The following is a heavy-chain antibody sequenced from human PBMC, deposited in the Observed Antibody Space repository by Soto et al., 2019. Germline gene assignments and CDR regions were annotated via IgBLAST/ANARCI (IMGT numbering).Heavy chain of an antibody. V-gene: IGHV4-39*01. CDR1: GGSISSRTDY. CDR3: AKLDFDSGDY. J-gene: IGHJ4*02. Sequence: PSETLSLTCTVSGGSISSRTDYWGWIRQPPGKGLEWLGSVYYTGSPHQNPSLSSRVTISVDTSKNQFSLKLSSVTAADTAIYYCAKLDFDSGDYWGQGTLVTVSS. D-gene: IGHD3-9*01. CDR2: VYYTGSP.